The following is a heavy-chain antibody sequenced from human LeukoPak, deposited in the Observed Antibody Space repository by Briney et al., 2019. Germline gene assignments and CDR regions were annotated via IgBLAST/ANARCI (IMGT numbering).Heavy chain of an antibody. V-gene: IGHV1-8*02. J-gene: IGHJ2*01. Sequence: ASVKVSCKASGYTFTGYYMHWVRQAPGQGLEWMGWITPNSGNTGYAQKFQGRVTMTRNTSISTAYMELSSLRSEDTAVYYCATRGLLWFGVYWYFDLWGRGTLVTVSS. CDR2: ITPNSGNT. CDR3: ATRGLLWFGVYWYFDL. D-gene: IGHD3-10*01. CDR1: GYTFTGYY.